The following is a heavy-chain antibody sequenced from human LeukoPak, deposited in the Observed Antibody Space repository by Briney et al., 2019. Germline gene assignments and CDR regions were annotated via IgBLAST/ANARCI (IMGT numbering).Heavy chain of an antibody. V-gene: IGHV1-2*02. J-gene: IGHJ4*02. CDR3: AREFTFGLQPRRYCSSTSCSKGPFDY. CDR2: INPNSGGT. Sequence: EASVNVSCKASGYTFTVYYMHWVRQAPGQGLEWMGWINPNSGGTNYAQKFQGRVTMTRDTSISTAYMELSRLRSDDTAVYYCAREFTFGLQPRRYCSSTSCSKGPFDYWGQGTLVTVSS. CDR1: GYTFTVYY. D-gene: IGHD2-2*01.